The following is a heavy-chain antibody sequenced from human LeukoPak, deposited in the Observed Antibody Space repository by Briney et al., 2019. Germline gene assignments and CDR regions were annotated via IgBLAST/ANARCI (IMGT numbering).Heavy chain of an antibody. CDR2: TSSSGSTI. D-gene: IGHD2/OR15-2a*01. Sequence: PGGSLRPSCAASGFTFSSYDMIWVRQAPGKGLEWVSYTSSSGSTIYYAVSVKGRFTISRDNAKNSLYLRMNSLGAEDTAVYYCAELSTSIVGGVWGKGTTVTISS. J-gene: IGHJ6*04. CDR1: GFTFSSYD. V-gene: IGHV3-48*03. CDR3: AELSTSIVGGV.